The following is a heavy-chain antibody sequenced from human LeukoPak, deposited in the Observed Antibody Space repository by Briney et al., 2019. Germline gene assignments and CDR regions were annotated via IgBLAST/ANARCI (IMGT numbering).Heavy chain of an antibody. D-gene: IGHD2-2*01. CDR1: GYTFTSYG. V-gene: IGHV1-18*01. J-gene: IGHJ6*03. CDR3: ARGAVPAARYYYYMDV. CDR2: ISAYNGNT. Sequence: ASVKVSCKASGYTFTSYGISWVRQAPGQGLEWMGWISAYNGNTNYAQKLQGRVTMTTDTSTSTAYMELRSLRSDNTAVYYCARGAVPAARYYYYMDVWGKGTTVTVSS.